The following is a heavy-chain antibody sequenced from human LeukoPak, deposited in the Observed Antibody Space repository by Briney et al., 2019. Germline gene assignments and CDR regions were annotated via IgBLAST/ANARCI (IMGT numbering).Heavy chain of an antibody. CDR3: AKMDYGSGSYYVLNSPDY. CDR1: AFTFSSYA. V-gene: IGHV3-23*01. J-gene: IGHJ4*02. CDR2: ISDGGGST. Sequence: GGSLRLSCAAPAFTFSSYAVRWARQTPGEGLEWVSAISDGGGSTDYADSVKGRFTISRDNSKNTLYLQLNSLRGEDTALYYCAKMDYGSGSYYVLNSPDYWGQGTLVTVSS. D-gene: IGHD3-10*01.